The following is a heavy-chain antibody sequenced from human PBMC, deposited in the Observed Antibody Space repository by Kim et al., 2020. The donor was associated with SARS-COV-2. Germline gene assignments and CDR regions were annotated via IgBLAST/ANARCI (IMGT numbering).Heavy chain of an antibody. Sequence: SETLSLTCTVSGGSISSYYWSWIRQPPGKGLEWIGYIYYSGSTNYNPSLKSRVTISVDTSKNQFSLKLSSVTAADTAVYYCARHRIYSSSSYGGDFDYWGQGTLVTVSS. V-gene: IGHV4-59*08. CDR1: GGSISSYY. CDR2: IYYSGST. J-gene: IGHJ4*02. CDR3: ARHRIYSSSSYGGDFDY. D-gene: IGHD6-6*01.